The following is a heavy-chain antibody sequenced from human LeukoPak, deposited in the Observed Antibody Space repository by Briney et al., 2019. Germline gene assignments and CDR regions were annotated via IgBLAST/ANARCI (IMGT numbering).Heavy chain of an antibody. D-gene: IGHD2-15*01. CDR1: GGSISSYY. V-gene: IGHV3-11*05. J-gene: IGHJ4*02. CDR2: ISSSSSYT. CDR3: ARACSGGSCYPGY. Sequence: LSLTCTVSGGSISSYYWSWIRQPPGKGLEWVSYISSSSSYTNYADSVKGRFTISRDNAKNSLYLQMNSLRAEDTAVYYCARACSGGSCYPGYWGQGTLVTVSS.